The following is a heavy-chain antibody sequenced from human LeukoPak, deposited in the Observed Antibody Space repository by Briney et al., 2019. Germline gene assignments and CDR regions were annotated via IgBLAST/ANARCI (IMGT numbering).Heavy chain of an antibody. CDR2: ISSSGTYI. CDR3: ARDPGRSGGSCYSDY. D-gene: IGHD2-15*01. CDR1: GFTFGSFS. V-gene: IGHV3-21*01. Sequence: GGSLRLSCAASGFTFGSFSMTWVRQAPGKGLEWVATISSSGTYIYYADSVKGRFTISRDNAKNSLYLQMNSLRAEDTAVYYCARDPGRSGGSCYSDYWGQGTLVTVSS. J-gene: IGHJ4*02.